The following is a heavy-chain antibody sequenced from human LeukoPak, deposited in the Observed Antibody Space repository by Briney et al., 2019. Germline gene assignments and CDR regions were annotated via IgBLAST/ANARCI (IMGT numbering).Heavy chain of an antibody. V-gene: IGHV3-30-3*01. CDR1: GFTFSSYA. CDR2: ISYDGSNK. Sequence: GGSLRLSCAASGFTFSSYAMHWVRQAPGKGLEWVAVISYDGSNKYYADSVKGRFTISRDNSKNTLYLQMNSLRAEDTAVYYCARGPRTVTTYYYYYYMDVWGKGTTVTVSS. J-gene: IGHJ6*03. CDR3: ARGPRTVTTYYYYYYMDV. D-gene: IGHD4-11*01.